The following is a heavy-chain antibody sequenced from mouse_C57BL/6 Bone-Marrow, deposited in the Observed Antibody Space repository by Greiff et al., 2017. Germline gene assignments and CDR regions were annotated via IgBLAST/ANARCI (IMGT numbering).Heavy chain of an antibody. D-gene: IGHD1-1*01. Sequence: QVQLQQSGAELVRPGASVTLSCKASGYTFTDYEMHWVKQTPVHGLEWIGAIDPETGGTAYNQKFKGKAILTADKSSSTAYMELRSLTSEDSAVYYCTRLALYYGSSCCDYWGQGTTLTVSS. CDR3: TRLALYYGSSCCDY. V-gene: IGHV1-15*01. CDR1: GYTFTDYE. CDR2: IDPETGGT. J-gene: IGHJ2*01.